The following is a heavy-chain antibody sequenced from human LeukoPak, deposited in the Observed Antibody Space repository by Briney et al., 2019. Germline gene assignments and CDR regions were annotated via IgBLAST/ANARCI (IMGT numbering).Heavy chain of an antibody. Sequence: GGSLRLSCAASGFTFSSYAMHWVRQAPGKGLEYVSAISSNGGSTYYANSVKGRFTISRDNSKNTLYLQMGSLRAEDMAVYYCARGNDYGDYSAAVWGQGTLVTVSS. J-gene: IGHJ4*02. CDR1: GFTFSSYA. CDR2: ISSNGGST. V-gene: IGHV3-64*01. D-gene: IGHD4-17*01. CDR3: ARGNDYGDYSAAV.